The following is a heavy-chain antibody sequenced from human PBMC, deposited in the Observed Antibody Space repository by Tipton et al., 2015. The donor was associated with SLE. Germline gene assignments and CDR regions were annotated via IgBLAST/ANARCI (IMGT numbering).Heavy chain of an antibody. J-gene: IGHJ3*02. CDR1: GGSFSGYY. Sequence: TLSLTCAVYGGSFSGYYWSWIRQPPGKGLEWIGEINHSGSTNYNPSLKSRVTISVDTSKNQFSLKLSSLTAADTAVYYCARDKKVVVITHDAFDIWGQGTMVTVSA. CDR3: ARDKKVVVITHDAFDI. CDR2: INHSGST. V-gene: IGHV4-34*01. D-gene: IGHD3-22*01.